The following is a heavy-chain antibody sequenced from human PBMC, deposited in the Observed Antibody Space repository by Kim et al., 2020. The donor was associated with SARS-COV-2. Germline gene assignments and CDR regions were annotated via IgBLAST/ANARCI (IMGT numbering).Heavy chain of an antibody. V-gene: IGHV1-2*04. CDR1: GYTFTGYY. CDR2: INPNSGGT. Sequence: ASVKVSCKASGYTFTGYYMHWVRQAPGQGLEWMGWINPNSGGTNYAQKFQGWVTMTRDTSISTAYMALSRLRSHDTAVCYCARSVKDIVVVPAAMADYYYYYYGLDVWGQGSTVTVSS. J-gene: IGHJ6*02. CDR3: ARSVKDIVVVPAAMADYYYYYYGLDV. D-gene: IGHD2-2*01.